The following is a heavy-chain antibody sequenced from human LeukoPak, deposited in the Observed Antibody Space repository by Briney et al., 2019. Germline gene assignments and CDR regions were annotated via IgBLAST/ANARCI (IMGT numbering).Heavy chain of an antibody. Sequence: GASVKVSCKASGYTFTSYGISWVRQAPGQGLEWMGWISAYNGNTNYAQKLQGRVTMTTDTSTSTAYMELRSLRSDDTAVYYRARDKGGPYYYYYYMDVWGKGTTVTVSS. CDR3: ARDKGGPYYYYYYMDV. J-gene: IGHJ6*03. V-gene: IGHV1-18*01. D-gene: IGHD2-15*01. CDR2: ISAYNGNT. CDR1: GYTFTSYG.